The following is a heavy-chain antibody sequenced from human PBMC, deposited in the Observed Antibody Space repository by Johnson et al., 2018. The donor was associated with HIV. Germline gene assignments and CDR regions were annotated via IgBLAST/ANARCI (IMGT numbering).Heavy chain of an antibody. J-gene: IGHJ3*02. Sequence: VQLVESGGGLVQPGGSLRLSCVASGFTFSSYAMTWVRQAPGKGLEWVSRISGSGGSTFYADSVKGRFTISRDNSKNTLYLQMNSLRAEDTAVYYCAKALRIFGSGVKEAFDIWGQGTMVTVSS. CDR3: AKALRIFGSGVKEAFDI. CDR1: GFTFSSYA. V-gene: IGHV3-23*04. CDR2: ISGSGGST. D-gene: IGHD3-10*01.